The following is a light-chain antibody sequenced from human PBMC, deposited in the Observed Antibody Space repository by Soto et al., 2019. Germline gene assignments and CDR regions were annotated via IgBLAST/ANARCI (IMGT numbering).Light chain of an antibody. CDR3: QQYNNWPLT. CDR1: QSVNSA. Sequence: EIVMTQSPATLSVSPGEGTTLFCRASQSVNSALAWYQQKPGQVPRLLIYGASTRATGIPARFSGSGSGTEFTLTISSLQSEDFAVYYCQQYNNWPLTFGGGTKVDIK. V-gene: IGKV3-15*01. J-gene: IGKJ4*01. CDR2: GAS.